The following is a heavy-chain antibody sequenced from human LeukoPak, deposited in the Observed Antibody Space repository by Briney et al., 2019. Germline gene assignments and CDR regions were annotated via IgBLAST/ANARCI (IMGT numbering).Heavy chain of an antibody. CDR2: ISAYNGHT. CDR1: GYTFTNYG. J-gene: IGHJ4*02. CDR3: ARVFPGNGYPSLEDL. V-gene: IGHV1-18*01. D-gene: IGHD5-18*01. Sequence: ASVKVSCKASGYTFTNYGISWVRQAPGQGLEWMGWISAYNGHTKYAQKVQGRVTMTRDTSTSTAYMELRSLRSDDTAVYYCARVFPGNGYPSLEDLWGQGTRVTVSS.